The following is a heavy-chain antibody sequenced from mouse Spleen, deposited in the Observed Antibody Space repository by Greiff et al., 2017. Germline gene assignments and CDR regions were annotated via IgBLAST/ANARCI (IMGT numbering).Heavy chain of an antibody. CDR2: IYPGSGST. J-gene: IGHJ4*01. CDR1: GYTFTSYW. Sequence: QVQLQQPGAELVKPGASVKMSCKASGYTFTSYWITWVKQRPGQGLEWIGDIYPGSGSTNYNEKFKSKATLTVDTSSSTAYMQLSSLTSEDSAVYYCARTSLRPNYYAMDYWGQGTSVTVSS. CDR3: ARTSLRPNYYAMDY. V-gene: IGHV1-55*01. D-gene: IGHD1-2*01.